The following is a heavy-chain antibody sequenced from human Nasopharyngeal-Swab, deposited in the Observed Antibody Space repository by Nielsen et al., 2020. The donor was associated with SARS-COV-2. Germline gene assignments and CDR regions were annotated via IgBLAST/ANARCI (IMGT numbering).Heavy chain of an antibody. CDR1: GFTFSSYW. J-gene: IGHJ6*02. V-gene: IGHV3-74*01. Sequence: ETLSLTCAASGFTFSSYWMHWVRQAPGKGLVWVSRINSDGSSTSYADSVKGRFTISRDNAKNTLYLQMNSLRAEDTAVYYCARDRRPTDWDYYYGMDVWGQGTTVTVSS. D-gene: IGHD3/OR15-3a*01. CDR3: ARDRRPTDWDYYYGMDV. CDR2: INSDGSST.